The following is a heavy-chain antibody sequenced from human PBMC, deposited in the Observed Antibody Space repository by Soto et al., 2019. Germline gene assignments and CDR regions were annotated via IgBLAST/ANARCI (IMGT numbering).Heavy chain of an antibody. CDR1: GGSMSSYY. Sequence: SETLSLTCTVSGGSMSSYYWTWIRQPAGKGLEWIGRVYSSGGTHYNPSLKSRVTISLDTSKNQFSLRLLSVTDADTAVYYCARRQRFSDWLDPWGQGTLVTVYS. CDR2: VYSSGGT. D-gene: IGHD3-3*01. J-gene: IGHJ5*02. V-gene: IGHV4-4*07. CDR3: ARRQRFSDWLDP.